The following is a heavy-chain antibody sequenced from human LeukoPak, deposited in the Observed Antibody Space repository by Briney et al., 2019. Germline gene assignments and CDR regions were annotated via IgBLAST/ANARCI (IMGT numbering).Heavy chain of an antibody. CDR1: GFTFSSYG. CDR2: ISYDGSNK. D-gene: IGHD1/OR15-1a*01. J-gene: IGHJ3*01. CDR3: AKDGGLEQ. V-gene: IGHV3-30*18. Sequence: GSSLRLSCAASGFTFSSYGMHWVRQAPGKGLEWVAVISYDGSNKYYADSVKGRFTISRDNSKNTLYLQMNSLRAEDTAVYYCAKDGGLEQWGQGTMVTVSS.